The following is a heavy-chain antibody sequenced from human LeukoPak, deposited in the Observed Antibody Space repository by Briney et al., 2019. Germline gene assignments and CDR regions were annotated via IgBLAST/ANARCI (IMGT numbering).Heavy chain of an antibody. CDR3: ARLRGYGDYFDY. D-gene: IGHD3-16*01. Sequence: GGSLRLSCAASGFTFSRYWMSWVRQAPGKGLEWVANIKQDGSEKYYVDSVKGRFTIARDNANNSLYLQTNSLRAEDTAVYYCARLRGYGDYFDYWGQGTLVTVSS. V-gene: IGHV3-7*01. J-gene: IGHJ4*02. CDR1: GFTFSRYW. CDR2: IKQDGSEK.